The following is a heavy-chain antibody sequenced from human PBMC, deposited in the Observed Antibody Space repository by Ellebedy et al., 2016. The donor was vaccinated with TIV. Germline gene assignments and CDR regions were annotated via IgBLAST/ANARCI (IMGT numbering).Heavy chain of an antibody. CDR3: ARMDGPYYYYYMDV. D-gene: IGHD5-24*01. V-gene: IGHV4-4*07. CDR1: GDSIESYY. J-gene: IGHJ6*03. CDR2: IYSSGKT. Sequence: GSLRLXCSVSGDSIESYYWTWLRQPAGKGLEWIGRIYSSGKTNYNPSLGGRVFMSVDTSKNQFSLKLTSVTAADTALYYCARMDGPYYYYYMDVWGKGIAVTVAS.